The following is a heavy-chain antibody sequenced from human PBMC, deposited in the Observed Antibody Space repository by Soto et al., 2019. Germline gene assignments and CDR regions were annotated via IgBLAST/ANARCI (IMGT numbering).Heavy chain of an antibody. J-gene: IGHJ4*02. V-gene: IGHV3-7*01. CDR2: IKRNESDT. Sequence: PGGSLRLSCAASGFTFSSYAMSWVRQAPGKGLEWVANIKRNESDTYYVDSVNGRFTISRDNAKNSLYLQMNSLRVEDTAVYYCARTRAPNLWGPGTLVTVSS. CDR3: ARTRAPNL. CDR1: GFTFSSYA.